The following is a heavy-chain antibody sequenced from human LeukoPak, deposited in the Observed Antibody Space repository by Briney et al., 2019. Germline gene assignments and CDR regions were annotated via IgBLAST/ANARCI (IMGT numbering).Heavy chain of an antibody. CDR1: GYTLTELS. CDR2: FDPEDGET. J-gene: IGHJ4*02. CDR3: ATDLGITMVRGAVY. D-gene: IGHD3-10*01. Sequence: ASVKVSCKVSGYTLTELSMHCVRQAPGKGLEWMGGFDPEDGETFYAQKFQGRVTMTEDTSTDTAYMELSSLRSEDTAVYYCATDLGITMVRGAVYWGQGTLVTVSS. V-gene: IGHV1-24*01.